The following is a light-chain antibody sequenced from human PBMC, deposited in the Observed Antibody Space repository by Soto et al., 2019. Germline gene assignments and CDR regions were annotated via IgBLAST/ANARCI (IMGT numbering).Light chain of an antibody. V-gene: IGKV1-5*01. CDR2: LAS. CDR1: QTIDKK. CDR3: QQSLGNPRT. J-gene: IGKJ4*01. Sequence: DIQLTQSPSMQSASVGDRVTITCRASQTIDKKLAWYQQKPGKAPKLLIFLASTLESGVPSRFGGSGSGTDFTLSISSLQPEDSAIYYCQQSLGNPRTFGGGTKVDIK.